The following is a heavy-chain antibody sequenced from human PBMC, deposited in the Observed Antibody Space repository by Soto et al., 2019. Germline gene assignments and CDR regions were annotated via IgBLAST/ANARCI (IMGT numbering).Heavy chain of an antibody. J-gene: IGHJ3*01. Sequence: QITLKESGPALVKPTQTLTLTCTFSGFSLSTSGVGVGWIRQPPGKALEWLALIYWDGEKRYSPSQKSRLAITTVTSKSQVVLTMTNLDPVDTATYYCAHFIVVPPSDVFDVWGQGTMVAVSS. CDR3: AHFIVVPPSDVFDV. V-gene: IGHV2-5*02. CDR2: IYWDGEK. CDR1: GFSLSTSGVG. D-gene: IGHD2-2*01.